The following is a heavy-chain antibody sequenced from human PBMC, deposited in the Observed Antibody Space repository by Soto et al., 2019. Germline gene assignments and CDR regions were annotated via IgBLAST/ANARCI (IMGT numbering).Heavy chain of an antibody. CDR2: ISGSGGST. CDR3: AKDEGWPPTVFDY. CDR1: GFTLIIYA. Sequence: GSLRLCCADSGFTLIIYAMSWVRQAPGKGLEWVSAISGSGGSTYYADSVKGRFTISRDNPKNTLYLQMNSLRAEDTAVYYCAKDEGWPPTVFDYWGQGTLVTVSS. J-gene: IGHJ4*02. D-gene: IGHD2-15*01. V-gene: IGHV3-23*01.